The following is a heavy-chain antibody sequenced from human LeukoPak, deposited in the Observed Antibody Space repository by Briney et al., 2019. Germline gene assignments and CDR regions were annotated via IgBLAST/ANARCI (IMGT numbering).Heavy chain of an antibody. CDR1: GYTLTELS. V-gene: IGHV1-24*01. D-gene: IGHD6-13*01. Sequence: ASVKVSCKVSGYTLTELSMHWVRQAPGKGLEWMGGFDPEDGETIYAQKFQGRVTMTADTSTDTAYMELSSLRSEDTAVYYCAPYSRPLRAFDYWGQGTLVTVSS. CDR3: APYSRPLRAFDY. J-gene: IGHJ4*02. CDR2: FDPEDGET.